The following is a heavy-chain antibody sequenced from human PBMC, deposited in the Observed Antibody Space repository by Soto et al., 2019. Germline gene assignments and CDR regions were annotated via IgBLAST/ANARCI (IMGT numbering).Heavy chain of an antibody. CDR2: ITPTSRFI. V-gene: IGHV3-21*01. Sequence: EVQLMESGGGLVKPGGSLRLSCVASGFTFSSYTMHWVRRASGEGLEWVSSITPTSRFIYYADSVRGRFTISRDDAESTLYLHMNSPRAEDTAVYYCTRTPPAPPGRRNYFSGMDVWGQGTTATVSS. CDR1: GFTFSSYT. J-gene: IGHJ6*02. D-gene: IGHD6-13*01. CDR3: TRTPPAPPGRRNYFSGMDV.